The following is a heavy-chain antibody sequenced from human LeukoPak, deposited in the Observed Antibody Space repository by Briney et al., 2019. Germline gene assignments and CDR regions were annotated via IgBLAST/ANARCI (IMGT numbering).Heavy chain of an antibody. J-gene: IGHJ4*02. Sequence: PGRSLRPSRAASGFTFGTFYISSARQAPGTGLEWESVIRARDSSTYYADSVIGRYNFSRDNSKNMLYLQMNSLTVDDRAIYYCAKGAHFDYWGQGILVTVSA. CDR3: AKGAHFDY. CDR2: IRARDSST. CDR1: GFTFGTFY. V-gene: IGHV3-23*01.